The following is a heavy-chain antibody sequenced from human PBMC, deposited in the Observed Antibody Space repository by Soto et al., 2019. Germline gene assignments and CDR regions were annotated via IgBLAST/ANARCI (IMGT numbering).Heavy chain of an antibody. Sequence: ASVKVSCKASGYTFTSYDINWVRQAAGQRLEWMGWMNPNSGNTGYAQKFQGRVTMTRNTSISTAYMELSSLRSEDTAVYYCARGSFYCSGGSCYGWFDPWGQGTLVTVS. V-gene: IGHV1-8*01. CDR1: GYTFTSYD. CDR3: ARGSFYCSGGSCYGWFDP. D-gene: IGHD2-15*01. CDR2: MNPNSGNT. J-gene: IGHJ5*02.